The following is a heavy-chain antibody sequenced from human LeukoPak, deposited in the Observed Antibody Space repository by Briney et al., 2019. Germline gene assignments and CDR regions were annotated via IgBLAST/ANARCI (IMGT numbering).Heavy chain of an antibody. Sequence: SETLSLTCTVSGGSISSSSYYWGWIRQPPGKGLEWIGSIYYSGSTYYNPSLKSRVTISVDTFKNQFSLKLSSVTAADTAVYYCVRVRGGLTVTFPYFDYWGQGTLVTVSS. CDR3: VRVRGGLTVTFPYFDY. V-gene: IGHV4-39*07. D-gene: IGHD4-17*01. CDR1: GGSISSSSYY. CDR2: IYYSGST. J-gene: IGHJ4*02.